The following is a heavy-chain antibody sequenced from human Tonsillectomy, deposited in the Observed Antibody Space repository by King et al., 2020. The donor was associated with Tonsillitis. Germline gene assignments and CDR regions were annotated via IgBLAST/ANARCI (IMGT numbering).Heavy chain of an antibody. Sequence: VQLVESGGGLVKPGGSLRLSCAASGFTFSNAWMSWVRQAPGKGLEWVGRIKSKTDAGKTDYAAPVKGRFTISRDDSKNTLYLQMNSLKTEDTAVYYCTTKYYYIRYWGQGTLVTVSS. CDR3: TTKYYYIRY. V-gene: IGHV3-15*01. CDR2: IKSKTDAGKT. J-gene: IGHJ4*02. D-gene: IGHD3-22*01. CDR1: GFTFSNAW.